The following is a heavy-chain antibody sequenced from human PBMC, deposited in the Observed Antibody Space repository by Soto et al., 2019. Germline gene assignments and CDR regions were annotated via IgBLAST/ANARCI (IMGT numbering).Heavy chain of an antibody. J-gene: IGHJ4*02. V-gene: IGHV4-61*01. D-gene: IGHD6-25*01. CDR2: VIPGGST. Sequence: SGTLSLTRAGSGDSVSSGRYFWTWIRQPPGKGLEWIGYVIPGGSTSYNPSLKSRVTLSTDTSENQFSLKLNSMTAADTAVYYCARQRLLPTQYFLDYWGQGSLVTASS. CDR1: GDSVSSGRYF. CDR3: ARQRLLPTQYFLDY.